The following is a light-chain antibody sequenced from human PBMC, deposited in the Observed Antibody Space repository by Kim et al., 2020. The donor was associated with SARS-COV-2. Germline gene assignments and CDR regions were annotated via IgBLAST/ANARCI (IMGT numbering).Light chain of an antibody. V-gene: IGKV3-11*01. CDR1: QSVNNY. Sequence: EIVLTQSPATLSLSPGERATLSCRASQSVNNYLAWYQQKPGQAPRLLIYDTSNRATGIPARISGSGSGTDFTLTISSLEAEDFGVYYCQQRSDWPLTFGGGTKVDIK. J-gene: IGKJ4*01. CDR2: DTS. CDR3: QQRSDWPLT.